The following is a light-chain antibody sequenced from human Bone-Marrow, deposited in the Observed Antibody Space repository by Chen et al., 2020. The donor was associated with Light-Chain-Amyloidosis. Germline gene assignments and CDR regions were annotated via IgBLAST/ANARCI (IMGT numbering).Light chain of an antibody. Sequence: SYELTQPPSVSVAPGQTARITCSGDDLPTKYAYWYQQKPGQAPVLGIHRDTERPSGISERVSGSSAGTTATLTISVVQAEDEADYHCQSADSSGTYEVIFGGGTKLTVL. J-gene: IGLJ2*01. CDR3: QSADSSGTYEVI. CDR2: RDT. V-gene: IGLV3-25*03. CDR1: DLPTKY.